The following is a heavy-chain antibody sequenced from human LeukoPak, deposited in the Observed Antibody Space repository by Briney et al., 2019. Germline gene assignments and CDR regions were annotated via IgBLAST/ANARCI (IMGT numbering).Heavy chain of an antibody. D-gene: IGHD6-13*01. V-gene: IGHV3-23*01. CDR3: AKAYSSSLYGDAFHI. CDR1: GFTFKFYA. CDR2: ITGDASVT. J-gene: IGHJ3*02. Sequence: GGSLRLSCAGSGFTFKFYAMTWVRQAPGKGLEWVSGITGDASVTYDADSVKGRFNISRDNSKNTLCLQLNSLRVEDTAVYYCAKAYSSSLYGDAFHIWSQGTKVTVSP.